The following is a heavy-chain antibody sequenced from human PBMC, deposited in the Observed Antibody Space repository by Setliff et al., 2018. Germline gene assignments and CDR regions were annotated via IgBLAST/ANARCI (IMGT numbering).Heavy chain of an antibody. CDR2: AYYTGNT. D-gene: IGHD5-18*01. Sequence: PSETLSLTCTVSGGSIMNYFWSWIRQPPGKGLEWVGYAYYTGNTNYNPSLKSRLTISVDPSKNQVSLQLKSATTADTAVYYCARDRTAYNYGMDIWGQGTTVTVSS. V-gene: IGHV4-59*01. CDR1: GGSIMNYF. J-gene: IGHJ6*02. CDR3: ARDRTAYNYGMDI.